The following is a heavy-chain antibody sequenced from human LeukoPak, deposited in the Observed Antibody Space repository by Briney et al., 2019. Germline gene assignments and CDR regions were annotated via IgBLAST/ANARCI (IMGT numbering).Heavy chain of an antibody. CDR3: ARAVTMVRGVIMVAAYYFDY. CDR1: GFTFSDYY. Sequence: GRSLRLSCAASGFTFSDYYMSWIRQAPGKGLEWVSYISSSGSTIYYADSVKGRFTISRDNAKNSLYLQMNSLRAEDTAVYYCARAVTMVRGVIMVAAYYFDYWGQGTLVTVSS. D-gene: IGHD3-10*01. CDR2: ISSSGSTI. J-gene: IGHJ4*02. V-gene: IGHV3-11*01.